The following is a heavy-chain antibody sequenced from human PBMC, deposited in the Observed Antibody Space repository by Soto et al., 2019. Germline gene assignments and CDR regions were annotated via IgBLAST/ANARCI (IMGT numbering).Heavy chain of an antibody. J-gene: IGHJ4*02. V-gene: IGHV1-18*01. CDR3: ARSADYYDSSGPYY. CDR1: GYTFTSYG. D-gene: IGHD3-22*01. CDR2: ISAYNGNT. Sequence: ASVKVSCKASGYTFTSYGISWVRQAPGQGLEWMGWISAYNGNTNYAQKLKGRVTMTTDTSTSTAYMELRSLRSDDTAVYYCARSADYYDSSGPYYWGQGTLVTVSS.